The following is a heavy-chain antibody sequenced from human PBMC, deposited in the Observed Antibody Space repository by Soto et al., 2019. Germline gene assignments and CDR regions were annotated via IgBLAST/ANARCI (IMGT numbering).Heavy chain of an antibody. D-gene: IGHD2-15*01. CDR1: GFTFSSYA. CDR2: ISGSGGST. J-gene: IGHJ6*02. V-gene: IGHV3-23*01. Sequence: GGSLRLSCAASGFTFSSYAMSWVRQAPGKGLEWVSAISGSGGSTYYADSVKGRFTISRDNSKNTLYLQMNSLRAEDTAVYYCAKDEGYCSGGSCYWPYYYYYGMDVWGQGTTVTVSS. CDR3: AKDEGYCSGGSCYWPYYYYYGMDV.